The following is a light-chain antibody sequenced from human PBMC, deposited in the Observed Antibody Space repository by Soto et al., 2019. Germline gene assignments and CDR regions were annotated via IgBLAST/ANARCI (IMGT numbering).Light chain of an antibody. CDR2: EDT. CDR3: CSYAGSNTYV. V-gene: IGLV2-8*01. CDR1: SSDVSTYKY. Sequence: QSVLTQPPSASGSPGQSVTIPCTGTSSDVSTYKYVSWYQQHPGKAPKLMIYEDTKRPSGIPDRFSGSKSGNTASLTVSGLQAEDEADYFCCSYAGSNTYVFGTGTKV. J-gene: IGLJ1*01.